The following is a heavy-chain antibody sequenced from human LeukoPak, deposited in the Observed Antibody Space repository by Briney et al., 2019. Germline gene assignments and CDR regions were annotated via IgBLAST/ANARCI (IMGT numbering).Heavy chain of an antibody. D-gene: IGHD2-21*02. CDR1: GYTFTGYY. J-gene: IGHJ4*02. Sequence: ASVKVSCKASGYTFTGYYMHWVRQAPGQGLEWMGWINPNSGGTNYAQKFQGRVTMTRDTSISTAYMELSRLRSDDTAVYYCARDADTSGHYSYFDYWGQGTLVTVSS. CDR3: ARDADTSGHYSYFDY. CDR2: INPNSGGT. V-gene: IGHV1-2*02.